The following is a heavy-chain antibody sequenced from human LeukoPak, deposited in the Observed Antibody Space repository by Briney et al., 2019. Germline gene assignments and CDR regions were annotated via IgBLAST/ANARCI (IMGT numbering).Heavy chain of an antibody. Sequence: GASVKVSSTPSGYTLAGYYMNWVRQAPGQGLEWMGWINPNSGGTTYAQNFLGRFTMTRDTSISTAYMELSRLRSDDTAVYYCARVVLADPWGQGTLVTVSS. CDR2: INPNSGGT. J-gene: IGHJ5*02. CDR3: ARVVLADP. D-gene: IGHD2-8*01. CDR1: GYTLAGYY. V-gene: IGHV1-2*02.